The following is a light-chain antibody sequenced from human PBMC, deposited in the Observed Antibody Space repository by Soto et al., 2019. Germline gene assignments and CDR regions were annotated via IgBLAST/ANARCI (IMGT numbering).Light chain of an antibody. CDR1: SSDVGNYNL. CDR2: EVS. V-gene: IGLV2-23*02. Sequence: QSALTQPASVSGSPGQSITISCTGTSSDVGNYNLVSWYQQHPGKAPKLMIFEVSQRPSGVSNRFSGSKSGNTASLTISGLQPDDEADYYCCTHAGDITPGVFGGGTKLTVL. J-gene: IGLJ3*02. CDR3: CTHAGDITPGV.